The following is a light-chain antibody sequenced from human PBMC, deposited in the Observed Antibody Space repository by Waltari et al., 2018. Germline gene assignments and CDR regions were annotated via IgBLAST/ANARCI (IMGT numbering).Light chain of an antibody. CDR1: QSVLYSSNNKNY. CDR2: WAS. Sequence: DIVMTQFPDSLAVSLGERATINCKSSQSVLYSSNNKNYLAWYQQKPGQPPKLLVDWASTRESGVPDRFTASGSGTDFTLTISSLQAEDVAVYYCQQFYTTPMTFGQGTRLEIK. CDR3: QQFYTTPMT. J-gene: IGKJ5*01. V-gene: IGKV4-1*01.